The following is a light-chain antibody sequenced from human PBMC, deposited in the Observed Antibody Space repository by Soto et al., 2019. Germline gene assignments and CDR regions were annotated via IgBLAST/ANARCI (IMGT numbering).Light chain of an antibody. V-gene: IGKV1-12*01. Sequence: DIHMTQSPSSVSASVGDRVTITCRASQGSSSWLAWYQQKPGKAPKLLLYAASSLQSGVPSRFSGSGSGTDFTLAIISLQPEDFATYYCQQANSFPPTFGQGTKVEIK. CDR1: QGSSSW. J-gene: IGKJ1*01. CDR2: AAS. CDR3: QQANSFPPT.